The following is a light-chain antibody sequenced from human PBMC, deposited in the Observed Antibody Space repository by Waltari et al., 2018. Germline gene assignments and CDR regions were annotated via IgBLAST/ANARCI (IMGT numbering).Light chain of an antibody. CDR1: NSDVGTYNL. Sequence: QSALSQPASVSGSPGQSITIPCTGTNSDVGTYNLASWYQHQPGKAPKLMIYEASQRPSGVSNRCSGAKSGNKASLTISGLQADDEADYYCCSYAGGTSVVFGGGTKLTVL. V-gene: IGLV2-23*01. J-gene: IGLJ2*01. CDR2: EAS. CDR3: CSYAGGTSVV.